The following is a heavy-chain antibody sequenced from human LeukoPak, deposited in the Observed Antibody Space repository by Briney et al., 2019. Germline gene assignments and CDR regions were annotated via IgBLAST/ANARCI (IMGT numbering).Heavy chain of an antibody. D-gene: IGHD1-26*01. Sequence: KSSETLSLTCTVSGGSISTTNYYWGWIRQSPGKGLEWFGCVYYSGSTYYNPSLKSRVTISVDTSENQFSLKLNSVTAADTAVYYCARPFGGPYSVSHYDPSDIWGQGTMVTVSS. V-gene: IGHV4-39*07. CDR1: GGSISTTNYY. CDR3: ARPFGGPYSVSHYDPSDI. CDR2: VYYSGST. J-gene: IGHJ3*02.